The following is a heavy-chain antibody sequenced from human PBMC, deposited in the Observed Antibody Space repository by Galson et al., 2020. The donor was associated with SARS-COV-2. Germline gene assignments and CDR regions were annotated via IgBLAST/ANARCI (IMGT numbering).Heavy chain of an antibody. CDR3: ARQNTGNYDGFDI. D-gene: IGHD1-26*01. V-gene: IGHV5-51*01. Sequence: GESLKISCKGSGDSFTHYWIGWVRQRPGKGLEWMGITYVGDSDTRYSPSFQGLVTISADKSFTTAFLQWSSLKASDTAMYYCARQNTGNYDGFDIWGQGTMVTVSS. J-gene: IGHJ3*02. CDR2: TYVGDSDT. CDR1: GDSFTHYW.